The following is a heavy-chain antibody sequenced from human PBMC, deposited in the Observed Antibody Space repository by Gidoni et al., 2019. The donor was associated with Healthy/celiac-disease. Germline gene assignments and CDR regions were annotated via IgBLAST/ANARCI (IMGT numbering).Heavy chain of an antibody. J-gene: IGHJ3*02. CDR1: GYTFTGYY. CDR2: INPNSGGT. CDR3: ARAADYYDSSGYLDAFDI. D-gene: IGHD3-22*01. Sequence: QVQLVQSGAEVKKPGASVTVSCKASGYTFTGYYTHWVRQAPGQGLEWMGWINPNSGGTNYAQKFQGRVTMTRDTSISTAYMELSRLRSDDTAVYYCARAADYYDSSGYLDAFDIWGQGTMVTVSS. V-gene: IGHV1-2*02.